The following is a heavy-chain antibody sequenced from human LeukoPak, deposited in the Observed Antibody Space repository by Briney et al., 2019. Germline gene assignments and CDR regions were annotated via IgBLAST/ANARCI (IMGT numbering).Heavy chain of an antibody. V-gene: IGHV3-15*01. CDR1: GFTFNNAW. J-gene: IGHJ5*02. Sequence: PGGSLRLSCAASGFTFNNAWMSWVRQAPGKGLEWVGHIKSKANGGTTDYAAPVKGRFTISRDDSEKTLFLQMNSLKTEDTGVYYCSTDEWAWGQGTLVAVSS. CDR3: STDEWA. D-gene: IGHD1-26*01. CDR2: IKSKANGGTT.